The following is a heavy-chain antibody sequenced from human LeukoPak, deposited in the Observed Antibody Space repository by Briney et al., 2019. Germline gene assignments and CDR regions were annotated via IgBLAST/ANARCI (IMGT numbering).Heavy chain of an antibody. CDR1: EFTFSTYH. J-gene: IGHJ4*02. D-gene: IGHD1-1*01. CDR3: ARGTYWSPLDFDY. V-gene: IGHV3-21*01. Sequence: KAGGSLRLSCAASEFTFSTYHMHWVRQAPGKGLEWVSSLSSSSSSFIYYADSVKGRFTISRDNAKNSLYLQMNSLRAEDTAVYYCARGTYWSPLDFDYWGQGTLVTVSS. CDR2: LSSSSSSFI.